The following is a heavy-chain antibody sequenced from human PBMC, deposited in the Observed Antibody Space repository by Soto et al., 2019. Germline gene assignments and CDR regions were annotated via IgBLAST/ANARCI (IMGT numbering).Heavy chain of an antibody. V-gene: IGHV3-23*01. CDR3: AKRNSSASSGYYYFDY. CDR2: FSSSGNT. D-gene: IGHD6-19*01. Sequence: GGSLRLSCAASGFTFSSYGMSWVRQAPGKGLEWVSTFSSSGNTYYADSVKGRFTISRDNSKNTLYLQMSSLGAEDTAVYYCAKRNSSASSGYYYFDYWGQGTLVTVSS. J-gene: IGHJ4*02. CDR1: GFTFSSYG.